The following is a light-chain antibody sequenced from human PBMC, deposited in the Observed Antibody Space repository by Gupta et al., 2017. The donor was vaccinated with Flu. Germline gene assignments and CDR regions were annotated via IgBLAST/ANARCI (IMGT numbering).Light chain of an antibody. Sequence: QSVLTQPPPASGTPGQTVTISCSGSASDIGTNYVYWYQQVPETAPRLLIYRNNQRPSGVPDRFSGSKSATSASLAISGLQSEDEADYYCATWNDGPSGQGVFGTGTKVTVL. CDR1: ASDIGTNY. CDR3: ATWNDGPSGQGV. J-gene: IGLJ1*01. V-gene: IGLV1-47*01. CDR2: RNN.